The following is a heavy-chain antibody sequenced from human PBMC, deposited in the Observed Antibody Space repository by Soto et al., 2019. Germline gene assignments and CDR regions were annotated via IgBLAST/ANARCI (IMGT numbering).Heavy chain of an antibody. J-gene: IGHJ6*03. Sequence: SETLSLTCAVYGGSFSGYYWSWIRQPPGKGLEWIGEINHSGSTNYNPSLKSRVTISVDTSKNQFSLKLSSVTAADTAVYYCARGRDHRVSYYYYMDVWGKGTTVTVSS. CDR1: GGSFSGYY. CDR2: INHSGST. V-gene: IGHV4-34*01. CDR3: ARGRDHRVSYYYYMDV.